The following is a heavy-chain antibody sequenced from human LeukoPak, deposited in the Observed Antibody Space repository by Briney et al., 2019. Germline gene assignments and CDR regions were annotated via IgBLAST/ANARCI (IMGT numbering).Heavy chain of an antibody. D-gene: IGHD3-22*01. CDR2: IYTSGST. CDR1: GGSISSGSYY. Sequence: SQTLSLTCTVSGGSISSGSYYWSWIRQPAGKGLEWIGRIYTSGSTNYNPSLKSRVTISVDTSKNQFSLKLSSVTTADTAVYYCARDQYYYDLYAFDIWGQGTMVTVSS. CDR3: ARDQYYYDLYAFDI. V-gene: IGHV4-61*02. J-gene: IGHJ3*02.